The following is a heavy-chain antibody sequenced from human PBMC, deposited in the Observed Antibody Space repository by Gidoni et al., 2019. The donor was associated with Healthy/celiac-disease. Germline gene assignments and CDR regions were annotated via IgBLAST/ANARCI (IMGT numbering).Heavy chain of an antibody. J-gene: IGHJ6*02. CDR2: ISDDGSNK. CDR3: AKDSPRNPPDHYYYYYGMDV. CDR1: GFTFSSYG. Sequence: QVQLVESGGGVVQPGRSLRLSCAASGFTFSSYGMHWVRQAPGKGLGWVPVISDDGSNKYYADSVKGRFTISRDNSKNTLYLQMNSLRAEDTAVYYCAKDSPRNPPDHYYYYYGMDVWGQGTTVTVSS. V-gene: IGHV3-30*18.